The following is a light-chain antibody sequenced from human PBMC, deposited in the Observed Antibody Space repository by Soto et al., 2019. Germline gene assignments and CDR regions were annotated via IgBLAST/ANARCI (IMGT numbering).Light chain of an antibody. J-gene: IGLJ1*01. Sequence: QSVVNRPGYVCGSPGQSFTIICTGTSSDVGGYNYVSWYQQHPGKAPKLMIYDVSNRPSGVSNRFSGSKSGNTASLTISGLQAEDEADYYCSSYTSSSTPLFVFGTGTKVTVL. CDR2: DVS. V-gene: IGLV2-14*01. CDR1: SSDVGGYNY. CDR3: SSYTSSSTPLFV.